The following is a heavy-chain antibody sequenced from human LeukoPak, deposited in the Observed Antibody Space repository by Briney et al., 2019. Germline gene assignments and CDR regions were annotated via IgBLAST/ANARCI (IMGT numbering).Heavy chain of an antibody. Sequence: ASVKVSCKASGGTFSSYAISWVRQAPGQGLEWMGGIIPIFGTANYAQKFQGRVTITTDESTSTAYMELSGLRSEDTAVYYCARDQSITIFGVVNGWFDPWGQGTLVTVSS. CDR3: ARDQSITIFGVVNGWFDP. CDR2: IIPIFGTA. CDR1: GGTFSSYA. J-gene: IGHJ5*02. V-gene: IGHV1-69*05. D-gene: IGHD3-3*01.